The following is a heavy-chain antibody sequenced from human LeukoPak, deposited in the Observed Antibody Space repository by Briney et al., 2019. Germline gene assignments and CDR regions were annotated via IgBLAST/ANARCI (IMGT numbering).Heavy chain of an antibody. Sequence: PGGSLRLSCVASGFTVSSNYMSWVRQAPGKGLEWVSVIYSGGSTYYADSVKGRFTISRDNSKNTLYLQMNSLRAEDTAVYYCAGGSGSYRTPYYCMDVWGTGTTVTVSS. CDR1: GFTVSSNY. CDR3: AGGSGSYRTPYYCMDV. D-gene: IGHD3-10*01. CDR2: IYSGGST. J-gene: IGHJ6*03. V-gene: IGHV3-53*01.